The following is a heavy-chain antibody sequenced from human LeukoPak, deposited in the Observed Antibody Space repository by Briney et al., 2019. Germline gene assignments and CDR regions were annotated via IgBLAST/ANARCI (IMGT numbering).Heavy chain of an antibody. Sequence: SETLSLTCAVSGDSISTSNSYWGWIRQPPGKGLEWIGSIYYSGNTYYNASLKSRVTISVDTSKNQFSLKLSPVTAADTAVYYCASTVKTAIDYWGQGTLVTVSS. D-gene: IGHD5-18*01. V-gene: IGHV4-39*07. CDR1: GDSISTSNSY. J-gene: IGHJ4*02. CDR2: IYYSGNT. CDR3: ASTVKTAIDY.